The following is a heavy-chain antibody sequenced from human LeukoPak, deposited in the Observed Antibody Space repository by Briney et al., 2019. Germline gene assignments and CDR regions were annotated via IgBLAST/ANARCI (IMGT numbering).Heavy chain of an antibody. Sequence: PSETLSLTCAVYGGSFSGYYWSWIRQPPGKGLEWIGEINHSGSTNYNPSLKSRVTISVDTSKNQFSLKLSSVTAADTAVYYCARGPYSSGWYPSYWGQGTLVTVSS. D-gene: IGHD6-19*01. CDR2: INHSGST. V-gene: IGHV4-34*01. J-gene: IGHJ4*02. CDR1: GGSFSGYY. CDR3: ARGPYSSGWYPSY.